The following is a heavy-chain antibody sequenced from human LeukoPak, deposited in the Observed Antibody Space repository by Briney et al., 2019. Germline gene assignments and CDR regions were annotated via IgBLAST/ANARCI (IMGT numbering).Heavy chain of an antibody. CDR2: ISSSSTYI. V-gene: IGHV3-21*01. CDR3: ARAYYSSTRCSYYFDS. Sequence: GGSLRLSCAASGFTFDSYGMNWVRQAPGKGLEWISSISSSSTYIYYADSVKGRFTISRDNAKNSLYLQMNSLRAEDTAVYYCARAYYSSTRCSYYFDSWGQGTLVTVSS. J-gene: IGHJ4*02. D-gene: IGHD2-2*01. CDR1: GFTFDSYG.